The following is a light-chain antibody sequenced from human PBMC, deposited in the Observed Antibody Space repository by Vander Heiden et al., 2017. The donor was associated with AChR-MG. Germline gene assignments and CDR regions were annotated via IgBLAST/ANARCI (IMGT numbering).Light chain of an antibody. CDR1: ESPMHRAGKTY. J-gene: IGKJ1*01. Sequence: DIVMTQPPPSLPLTPAQPASLACQFRESPMHRAGKTYLDWYVQRPGQSPQPLIYEVSSRFSGVPDRFSGSGSGTDFTLKISRVEAEDVGVYYCMQAKRHSWTFGQGTKVEIK. CDR2: EVS. V-gene: IGKV2-29*02. CDR3: MQAKRHSWT.